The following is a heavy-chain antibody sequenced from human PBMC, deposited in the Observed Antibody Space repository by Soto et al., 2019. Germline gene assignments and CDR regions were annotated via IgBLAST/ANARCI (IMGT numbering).Heavy chain of an antibody. Sequence: GGSLRLSCAASGFTFSNYAMHWVRQAPGKGLEWVAVISYDGSNKYYADSVKGRFTISRDNSKNTLYLQMNSLSAEDTAVYYCARDRFSGYYGYGMDVWGQGTTVTVSS. V-gene: IGHV3-30-3*01. J-gene: IGHJ6*02. D-gene: IGHD3-22*01. CDR2: ISYDGSNK. CDR1: GFTFSNYA. CDR3: ARDRFSGYYGYGMDV.